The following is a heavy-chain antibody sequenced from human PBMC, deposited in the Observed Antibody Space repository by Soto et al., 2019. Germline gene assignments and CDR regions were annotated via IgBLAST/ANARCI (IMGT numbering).Heavy chain of an antibody. J-gene: IGHJ4*02. CDR2: VYSTGTT. Sequence: SETLSLTCSVSGGSINSYWWSWIRQPAGKGLEWIGRVYSTGTTDYNPSLNSRATMSVETSKNQFSLKLTSVTAADTAAYYCARDIGSYAYGEGFWGQGIQVTVSS. D-gene: IGHD3-10*01. CDR1: GGSINSYW. V-gene: IGHV4-4*07. CDR3: ARDIGSYAYGEGF.